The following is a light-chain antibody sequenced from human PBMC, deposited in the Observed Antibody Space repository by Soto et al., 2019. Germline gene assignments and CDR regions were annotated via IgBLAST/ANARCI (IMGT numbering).Light chain of an antibody. CDR2: GAS. CDR3: QQYYTTPH. CDR1: QSVSSSY. Sequence: EIVLTQSPGTLSLSPGERATLSCRASQSVSSSYLAWYQQKPGQAPRLLIYGASSRATGIPDRFSGSGSGTDFTLTISNLQAEDVAVYYCQQYYTTPHFGPGTKVDIK. V-gene: IGKV3-20*01. J-gene: IGKJ3*01.